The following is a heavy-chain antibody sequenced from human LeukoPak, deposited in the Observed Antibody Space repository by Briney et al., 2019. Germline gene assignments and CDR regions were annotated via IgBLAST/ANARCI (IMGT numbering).Heavy chain of an antibody. CDR2: IIPIFGTA. Sequence: GASVKVSCKASGGTFSSYAISWVRQAPGQGLEWMGGIIPIFGTANYAQKFQGRVTITADKSTSTAYMELSSLRFEDTAVYYCARVLFPYSGSYYYYYYMDVWGKGTTVTVSS. CDR1: GGTFSSYA. J-gene: IGHJ6*03. CDR3: ARVLFPYSGSYYYYYYMDV. D-gene: IGHD1-26*01. V-gene: IGHV1-69*06.